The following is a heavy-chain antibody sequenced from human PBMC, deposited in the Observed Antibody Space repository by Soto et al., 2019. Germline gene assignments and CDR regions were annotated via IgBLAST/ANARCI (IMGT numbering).Heavy chain of an antibody. CDR2: ISYDGSNK. J-gene: IGHJ6*02. Sequence: GGSLRLSCAASGFTFSSYAMHWVRQAPGKGLEWVAVISYDGSNKYYADSVKGRFTISRDNSKNTLYLQMNSLRAEDTAVYYCARVDRGGGYYYGMDVWGQGTTVTVSS. V-gene: IGHV3-30-3*01. CDR1: GFTFSSYA. D-gene: IGHD3-10*01. CDR3: ARVDRGGGYYYGMDV.